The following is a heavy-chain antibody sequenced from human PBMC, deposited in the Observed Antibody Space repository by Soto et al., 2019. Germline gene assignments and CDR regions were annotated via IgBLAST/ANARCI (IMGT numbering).Heavy chain of an antibody. Sequence: GGSLILSCAASGFTFSSYSMHWVRQAPGKGLEWVAVISYDGSNKYYADSVKGRFTISRDNSKNTLYLQMNSLRAEDTAVYYCARDLVAGSGSLGHWGQGTLVTVSS. CDR2: ISYDGSNK. CDR1: GFTFSSYS. D-gene: IGHD3-10*01. V-gene: IGHV3-30-3*01. J-gene: IGHJ4*02. CDR3: ARDLVAGSGSLGH.